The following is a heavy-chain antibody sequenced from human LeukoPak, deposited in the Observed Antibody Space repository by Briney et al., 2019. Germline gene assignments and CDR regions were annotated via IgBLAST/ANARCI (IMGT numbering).Heavy chain of an antibody. D-gene: IGHD5-18*01. V-gene: IGHV3-74*01. CDR2: INSDGSST. Sequence: PGGSLRLSCAASGLTLSSYWMHWVRQAPGKGRVCVSRINSDGSSTSYADSVKGRYTIYRDNAKNALYLQMNKLRAVDTAVYYCAKEVYSSDNYAFCIWGQGTMVTVSS. J-gene: IGHJ3*02. CDR3: AKEVYSSDNYAFCI. CDR1: GLTLSSYW.